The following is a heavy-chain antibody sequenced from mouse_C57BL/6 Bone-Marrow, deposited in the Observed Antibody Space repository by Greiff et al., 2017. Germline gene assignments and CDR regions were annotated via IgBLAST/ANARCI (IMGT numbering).Heavy chain of an antibody. J-gene: IGHJ2*01. D-gene: IGHD6-2*01. CDR3: ASLFKKGY. CDR2: ISDGCSYT. V-gene: IGHV5-4*03. Sequence: EVKLVESGGGLVKPGGSLKLSCAASGFTFSSYAMSWVRQTPEKRLEWVATISDGCSYTYYPDNVKGRFTISRDNAKNNLYLQMSHLKSEDTAMYYCASLFKKGYWGQGTTLTVSS. CDR1: GFTFSSYA.